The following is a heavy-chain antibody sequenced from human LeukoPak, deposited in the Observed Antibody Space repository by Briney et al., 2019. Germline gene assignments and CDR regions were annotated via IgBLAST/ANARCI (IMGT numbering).Heavy chain of an antibody. J-gene: IGHJ4*02. Sequence: GGSLTLSCAASGFTFSSYGMHWVRQAPGKGLEWVAVISYDGSNKYYADSVKGRFTISRDNSKNTLYLQMNSLRAEDTAVYYCAKDRTHYGSGSYLFDHWGQGTLVSVSS. CDR3: AKDRTHYGSGSYLFDH. D-gene: IGHD3-10*01. V-gene: IGHV3-30*18. CDR2: ISYDGSNK. CDR1: GFTFSSYG.